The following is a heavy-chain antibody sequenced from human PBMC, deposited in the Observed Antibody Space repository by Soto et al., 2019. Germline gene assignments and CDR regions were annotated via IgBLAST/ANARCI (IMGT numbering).Heavy chain of an antibody. CDR2: INHSGST. J-gene: IGHJ4*02. D-gene: IGHD4-17*01. CDR3: ARPGHGDYVFDY. Sequence: TLSLTCAVYGGSFSGYYWSWIRQPPGKGLEWIGEINHSGSTNYNPSLKSRVTISVDTSKNQFSLKLSSVTAADTAVYYCARPGHGDYVFDYWGQGTLVTVSS. CDR1: GGSFSGYY. V-gene: IGHV4-34*01.